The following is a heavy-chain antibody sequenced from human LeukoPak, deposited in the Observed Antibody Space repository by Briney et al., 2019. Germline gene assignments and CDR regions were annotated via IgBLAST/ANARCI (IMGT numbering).Heavy chain of an antibody. CDR1: GGSISSYY. V-gene: IGHV4-59*08. J-gene: IGHJ4*02. CDR3: AALRASSGWYSFDY. Sequence: SETLSLTCTVSGGSISSYYWSWIRQPPGKGLEWTGYISYSGSTNYNPSLKSRVTISVDTSKNQFSLKLSSVTAADTAVYYCAALRASSGWYSFDYWGQGTLVTVSS. CDR2: ISYSGST. D-gene: IGHD6-19*01.